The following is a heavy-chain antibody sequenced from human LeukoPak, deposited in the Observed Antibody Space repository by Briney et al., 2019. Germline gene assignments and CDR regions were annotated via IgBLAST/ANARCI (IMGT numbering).Heavy chain of an antibody. Sequence: PGRSLRLSCAASGFPFSTYGLHWVRQAPGKGLEWVAVTHADAIHGNNKYYADSVKGRFTISRDNSKNTFYLQMDSLRAEDTAVYFCVTGGGYYYDHWGQGTLVTVSS. D-gene: IGHD3-22*01. CDR2: THADAIHGNNK. V-gene: IGHV3-33*01. CDR1: GFPFSTYG. J-gene: IGHJ4*02. CDR3: VTGGGYYYDH.